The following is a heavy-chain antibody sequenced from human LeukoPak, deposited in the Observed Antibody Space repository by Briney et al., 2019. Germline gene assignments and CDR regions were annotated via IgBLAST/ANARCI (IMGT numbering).Heavy chain of an antibody. CDR2: ISAYNGNT. Sequence: GASVKVSCKASGYTFTSYGISWVRQAPGQGLEWMGWISAYNGNTNYAQKLQGRVTMTTDTSTSTAYMELRSLRSDDTAVYYCARLKGYYDILTGYYLDWFDPWGQGTLVTVSS. D-gene: IGHD3-9*01. V-gene: IGHV1-18*01. CDR3: ARLKGYYDILTGYYLDWFDP. J-gene: IGHJ5*02. CDR1: GYTFTSYG.